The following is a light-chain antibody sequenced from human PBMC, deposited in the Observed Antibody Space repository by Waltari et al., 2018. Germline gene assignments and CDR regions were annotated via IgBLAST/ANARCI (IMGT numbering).Light chain of an antibody. V-gene: IGLV3-21*02. CDR1: NLGRKS. CDR3: QVWDSSSDHYV. J-gene: IGLJ1*01. CDR2: DDS. Sequence: SYVLTQPPSVSVAPGQTARITCGGNNLGRKSVNWYQPKPGQAPVLVFYDDSDRPSGIPERFSGSNSGNTATLTISRVEAGDEADYYCQVWDSSSDHYVFGTGTKVTVL.